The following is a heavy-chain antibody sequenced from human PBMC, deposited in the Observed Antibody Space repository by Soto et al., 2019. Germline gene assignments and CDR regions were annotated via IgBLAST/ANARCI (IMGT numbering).Heavy chain of an antibody. V-gene: IGHV3-23*01. J-gene: IGHJ4*02. CDR3: AKEPEMPGRGLDY. D-gene: IGHD2-2*01. CDR1: GFPFNAFA. Sequence: GSLRLSCTASGFPFNAFAIAWVRHAPGKWLDWVSTINGGASSTYYADSVRDRFTISRDNSKNTLYLEMNSLRVEDTAVYFCAKEPEMPGRGLDYWGQGTLVTVSS. CDR2: INGGASST.